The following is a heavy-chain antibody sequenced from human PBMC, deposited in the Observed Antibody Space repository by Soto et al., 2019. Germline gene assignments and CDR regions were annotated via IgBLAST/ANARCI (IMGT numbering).Heavy chain of an antibody. J-gene: IGHJ4*02. Sequence: GGSLRLSCAASGFTFSSYWMSWVRQAPGKGLEWVANIKQDGSEKYYVDSVKGRFTISRDNAKNSLYLQMNSLRAEDTAVYYCARDLTYSSGWYWGGLTDYWGQGTLVTVSS. CDR2: IKQDGSEK. D-gene: IGHD6-19*01. V-gene: IGHV3-7*01. CDR1: GFTFSSYW. CDR3: ARDLTYSSGWYWGGLTDY.